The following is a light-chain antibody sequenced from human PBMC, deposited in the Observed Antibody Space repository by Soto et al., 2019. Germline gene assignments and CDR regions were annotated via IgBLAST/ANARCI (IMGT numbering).Light chain of an antibody. Sequence: QSALTQPASVSGSPGQSITISCTGTSSYLGSYTLVSWYLQHPGKAPQLMIYEGTTRPSGVSNRFSGSKSGNTASLTISGLQAEDEADYYCCSYAGSSTYVVFGGGTKLTVL. V-gene: IGLV2-23*01. CDR3: CSYAGSSTYVV. CDR2: EGT. CDR1: SSYLGSYTL. J-gene: IGLJ2*01.